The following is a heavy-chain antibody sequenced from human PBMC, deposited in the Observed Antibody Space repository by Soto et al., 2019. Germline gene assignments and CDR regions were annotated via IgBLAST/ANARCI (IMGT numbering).Heavy chain of an antibody. CDR2: IYYSGST. Sequence: ETLSLTCTVSGGSISSYYWSWIRQPPGKGLEWIGYIYYSGSTNYNPSLKSRVTISVDTSKNQFSLKLSSVTAADTAVYYCARGASGSGYDELVIDYWGQGTLVTVSS. CDR1: GGSISSYY. CDR3: ARGASGSGYDELVIDY. D-gene: IGHD5-12*01. V-gene: IGHV4-59*01. J-gene: IGHJ4*02.